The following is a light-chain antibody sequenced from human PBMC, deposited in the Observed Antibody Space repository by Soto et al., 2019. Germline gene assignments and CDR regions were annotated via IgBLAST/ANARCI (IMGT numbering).Light chain of an antibody. CDR1: QSVSSSY. CDR3: QQYGSSPQFT. J-gene: IGKJ3*01. Sequence: EIVLTQSPGTLSLSPGERATLSCRASQSVSSSYLAWYQQKPGQAPRLLIYGASSRATGIPDRFSGSGSGTDFTLTISRLEPEDFAVYYCQQYGSSPQFTFGPATKVDIK. V-gene: IGKV3-20*01. CDR2: GAS.